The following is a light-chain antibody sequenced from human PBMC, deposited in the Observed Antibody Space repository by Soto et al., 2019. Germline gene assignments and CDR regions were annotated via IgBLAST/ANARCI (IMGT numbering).Light chain of an antibody. CDR1: GSNIGTFY. J-gene: IGLJ2*01. CDR2: ANN. Sequence: QSVLTQSPSTSATPGQGVSIYCCGGGSNIGTFYVSWYQHVPGTAPRLLIYANNQRPSGVPDRFSGSKSGTSASLAISGLRSEDEAYYYCTAWDDNLSAVVFGGGTKLTVL. CDR3: TAWDDNLSAVV. V-gene: IGLV1-47*02.